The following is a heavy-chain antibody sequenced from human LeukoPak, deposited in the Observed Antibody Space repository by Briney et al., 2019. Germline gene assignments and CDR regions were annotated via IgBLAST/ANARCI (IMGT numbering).Heavy chain of an antibody. V-gene: IGHV4-59*01. CDR1: GGSISSYY. J-gene: IGHJ6*02. D-gene: IGHD3-3*01. CDR3: ARDSQLGYYDFWSGSLPLSSYYYYGMDV. Sequence: ASETLSLTCTVSGGSISSYYWSWIRQPPGKGLEWIGYIYYSGSTNYNPSLKSRVTISVDTSKNQFSLKLSSVTAADTAVYYCARDSQLGYYDFWSGSLPLSSYYYYGMDVWGQGTTVTVSS. CDR2: IYYSGST.